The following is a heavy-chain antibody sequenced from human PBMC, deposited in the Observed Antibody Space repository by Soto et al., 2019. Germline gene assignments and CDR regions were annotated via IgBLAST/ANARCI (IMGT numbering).Heavy chain of an antibody. CDR2: INHSGST. CDR1: GDSINSDKYY. J-gene: IGHJ6*03. Sequence: PXXTLSLACSVSGDSINSDKYYWGLIRQPPGKGLERIGEINHSGSTNYNPSLKSRVTISVDTSKNQFSLKLSSVTAADTAVYYCATLPAARRYYYYYMDVWGKGTTVTVSS. CDR3: ATLPAARRYYYYYMDV. V-gene: IGHV4-39*07. D-gene: IGHD2-2*01.